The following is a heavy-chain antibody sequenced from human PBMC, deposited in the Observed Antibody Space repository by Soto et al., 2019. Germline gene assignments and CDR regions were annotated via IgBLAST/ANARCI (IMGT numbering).Heavy chain of an antibody. V-gene: IGHV4-4*07. J-gene: IGHJ6*02. Sequence: QVQLQESGPGLVKPSETLSLTCTVSGGSISSYYWSWIRQPAGKGLEWIGRIYTSGSTNYNPSLKSRVTMSVDTSKNQFSLKLSSVTAADTAVYYCARAAGPGYYGSGSYYPTKDQIRGNYYYGMDVWGQGTTVTVSS. CDR3: ARAAGPGYYGSGSYYPTKDQIRGNYYYGMDV. CDR2: IYTSGST. D-gene: IGHD3-10*01. CDR1: GGSISSYY.